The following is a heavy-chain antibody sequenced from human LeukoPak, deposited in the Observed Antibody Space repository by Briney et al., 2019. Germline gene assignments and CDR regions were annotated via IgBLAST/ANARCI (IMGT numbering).Heavy chain of an antibody. Sequence: GGSLRLSCAASGFTFSNYGMRWVRQAPGKGLEWVSAISGSGDITYYADSVKGRFSISRDNSKNTLYLQMNSLRAEDTAVYYCARGPSGYHNTGGQGTLVTVSS. D-gene: IGHD5-12*01. CDR2: ISGSGDIT. V-gene: IGHV3-23*01. CDR3: ARGPSGYHNT. CDR1: GFTFSNYG. J-gene: IGHJ4*02.